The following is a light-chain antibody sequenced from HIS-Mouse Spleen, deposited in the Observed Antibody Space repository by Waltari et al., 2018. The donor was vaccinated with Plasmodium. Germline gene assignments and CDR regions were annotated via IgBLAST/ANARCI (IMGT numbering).Light chain of an antibody. CDR2: EGS. J-gene: IGLJ2*01. CDR3: CSYAGSSTFEV. Sequence: QPAMTQPASVSGSPGQATNIAGTGTRSDVGSYNLGLRYQQHPGKAPTLMIYEGSKRPSWVSNRFSGSESGNTASLTISGLQSEDEADYYCCSYAGSSTFEVFGGGTKLTVL. V-gene: IGLV2-23*03. CDR1: RSDVGSYNL.